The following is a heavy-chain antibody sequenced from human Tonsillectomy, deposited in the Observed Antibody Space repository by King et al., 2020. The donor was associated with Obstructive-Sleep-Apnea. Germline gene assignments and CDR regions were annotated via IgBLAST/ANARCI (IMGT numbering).Heavy chain of an antibody. D-gene: IGHD5-18*01. CDR2: ITSSISSK. Sequence: VQLVESGGGLIKPGGSLTLSCAASGFTFSSYSMSWVRQAPGKGLEWVSSITSSISSKFYADSVKGRFTISRDNAKNSLYLQMNSLRAEDTAVYYCARDEGYSYASGWFDPWGQGTLVTVSS. CDR1: GFTFSSYS. V-gene: IGHV3-21*06. CDR3: ARDEGYSYASGWFDP. J-gene: IGHJ5*02.